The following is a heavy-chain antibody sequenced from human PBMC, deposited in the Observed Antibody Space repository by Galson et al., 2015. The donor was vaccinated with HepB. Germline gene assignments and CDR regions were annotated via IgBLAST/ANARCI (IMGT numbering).Heavy chain of an antibody. CDR3: ASSLGKWELLYYYYYGMDV. V-gene: IGHV1-69*04. Sequence: SVKVSCKASGGTFSSYAISWVRQAPGQGLEWMGRIIPILGIANYAQKFQGRVTITADKSTSTAYMELSSLRSEDTAVYYCASSLGKWELLYYYYYGMDVWGQGTTVTVSS. CDR1: GGTFSSYA. J-gene: IGHJ6*02. CDR2: IIPILGIA. D-gene: IGHD1-26*01.